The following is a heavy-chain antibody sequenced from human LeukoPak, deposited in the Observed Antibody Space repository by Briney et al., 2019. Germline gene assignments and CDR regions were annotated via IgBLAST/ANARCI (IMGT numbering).Heavy chain of an antibody. CDR2: IYWDDEI. D-gene: IGHD3-16*01. CDR3: AHRRGGDFDY. V-gene: IGHV2-5*02. J-gene: IGHJ4*02. CDR1: GFSLSSSSGVA. Sequence: SGPTLVKPTQTLSLTCTFSGFSLSSSSGVAVGWIRQPPGKALEWVALIYWDDEIHYSPVLKNRLTITKDTSKNQVVLTMTNVDPVDTATYYCAHRRGGDFDYWGQGTLVTVSS.